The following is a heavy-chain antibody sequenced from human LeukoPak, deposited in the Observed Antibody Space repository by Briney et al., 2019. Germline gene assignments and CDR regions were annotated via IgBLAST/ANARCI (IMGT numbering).Heavy chain of an antibody. D-gene: IGHD5-18*01. V-gene: IGHV1-18*01. CDR1: GYTFTSYG. J-gene: IGHJ4*02. CDR2: ISAYNGNT. CDR3: ARDRYSYGYVDY. Sequence: ASVKVSCKASGYTFTSYGISWVRQAPGQGLEWMGWISAYNGNTNYAQKFQGRVTMTRDTSISTAYMELSRLRSDDTAVYYCARDRYSYGYVDYWGQGTLVTVSS.